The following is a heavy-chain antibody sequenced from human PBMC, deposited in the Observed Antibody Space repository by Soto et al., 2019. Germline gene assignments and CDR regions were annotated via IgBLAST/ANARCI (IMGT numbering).Heavy chain of an antibody. CDR3: ARAPGGGYYYYYGMDV. J-gene: IGHJ6*02. CDR1: GGSISSYY. D-gene: IGHD3-16*01. Sequence: SETLSLTCTVSGGSISSYYWSWIRQPPGKGLEWIGYIYYSGSTNYNPSLKSRVTISVDTSKNQFSLKLSSVTAADTAVYYCARAPGGGYYYYYGMDVWGQGTTVTVSS. CDR2: IYYSGST. V-gene: IGHV4-59*01.